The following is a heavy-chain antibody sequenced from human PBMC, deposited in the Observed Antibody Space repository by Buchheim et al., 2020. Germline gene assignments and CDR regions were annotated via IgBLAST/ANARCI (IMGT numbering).Heavy chain of an antibody. V-gene: IGHV4-31*03. CDR1: GGSISSGGYY. Sequence: QVQLQDSGPGLVKPSQTLSLTGTVSGGSISSGGYYWSWIRQHPGKGLEWIGYIYYSGSTFYNPSLKSRFTISVDTSKNQFSLKLSSVTAADTAVYYCASGTGSSWYPHNFDYWGQGTL. D-gene: IGHD6-13*01. J-gene: IGHJ4*02. CDR3: ASGTGSSWYPHNFDY. CDR2: IYYSGST.